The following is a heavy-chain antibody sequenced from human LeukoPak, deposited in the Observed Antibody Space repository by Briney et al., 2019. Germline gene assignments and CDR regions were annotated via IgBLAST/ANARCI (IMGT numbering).Heavy chain of an antibody. CDR2: IIPIFGTA. CDR3: ARLGGPTTVTMGFDP. J-gene: IGHJ5*02. V-gene: IGHV1-69*05. CDR1: GGTFSSYA. D-gene: IGHD4-17*01. Sequence: ASVKVSCKASGGTFSSYAISWVRQAPGQGLEWMGRIIPIFGTANYAQKFQGRVTITTDESTSTAYMELSRLRSDDTAVYYCARLGGPTTVTMGFDPWGQGTLVTVSS.